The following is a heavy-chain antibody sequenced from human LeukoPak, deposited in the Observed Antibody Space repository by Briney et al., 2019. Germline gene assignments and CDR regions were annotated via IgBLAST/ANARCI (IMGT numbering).Heavy chain of an antibody. CDR3: AKEGGITMVRGLDY. D-gene: IGHD3-10*01. V-gene: IGHV4-39*07. J-gene: IGHJ4*02. CDR1: GASISSGSNY. Sequence: PSETVSLTCSVSGASISSGSNYWGWIRQPPGKTLEWIGSIYSSGSTYYNPSLKSRVIIIIDTPKNHFSLTLSSVTAADTAVYYCAKEGGITMVRGLDYWGQGTLVTVSS. CDR2: IYSSGST.